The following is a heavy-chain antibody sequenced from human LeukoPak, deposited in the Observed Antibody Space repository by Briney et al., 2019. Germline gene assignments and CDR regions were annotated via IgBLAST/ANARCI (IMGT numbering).Heavy chain of an antibody. CDR3: AKGVAVDERSYFFDY. CDR1: GFTFSSYA. J-gene: IGHJ4*02. Sequence: PGGSLRLSCAASGFTFSSYAMTWVRQAPGKGLEWVSAISGSGGSTYYADSVKGRFTISRDNSKNTLYLQVNSLRAEDTAVYYCAKGVAVDERSYFFDYWGQGTLVTVSS. D-gene: IGHD6-19*01. CDR2: ISGSGGST. V-gene: IGHV3-23*01.